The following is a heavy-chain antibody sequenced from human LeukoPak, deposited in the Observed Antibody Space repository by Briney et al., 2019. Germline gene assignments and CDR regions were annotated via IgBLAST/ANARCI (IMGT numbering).Heavy chain of an antibody. Sequence: GESLRLSCAASGFTFSNYGMSWVRQAPGKGLEWVSVIYSGGSTYYADSVKGRFTISRDNSKNTLYLQMNSLRAEDTAVYYCARLASKARWSRSYDYWGQGTLVTVSS. V-gene: IGHV3-66*01. CDR2: IYSGGST. CDR1: GFTFSNYG. J-gene: IGHJ4*02. CDR3: ARLASKARWSRSYDY. D-gene: IGHD6-13*01.